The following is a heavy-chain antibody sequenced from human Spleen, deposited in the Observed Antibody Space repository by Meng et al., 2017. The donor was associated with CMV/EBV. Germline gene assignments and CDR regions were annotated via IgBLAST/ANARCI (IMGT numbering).Heavy chain of an antibody. CDR1: GFTFGSYT. CDR3: ARFNPILWGAFDI. V-gene: IGHV3-48*04. D-gene: IGHD3-16*01. Sequence: GESLKISCVASGFTFGSYTMNWVRQAPGKGLEWVSYMTSGTNTIYYADSVKGRFTIFRDNAKDSLYLQMNSLRPEDTAVYYCARFNPILWGAFDIWGQGTMVAVTS. J-gene: IGHJ3*02. CDR2: MTSGTNTI.